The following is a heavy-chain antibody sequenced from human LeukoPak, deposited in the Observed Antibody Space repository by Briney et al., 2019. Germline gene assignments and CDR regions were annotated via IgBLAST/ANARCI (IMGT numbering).Heavy chain of an antibody. CDR1: GFTFDKYG. Sequence: GRSLRLSCAASGFTFDKYGMHWVRQAPGKGLEWVSDISWDSGRIGYADSVKGRFTISRDNAKNSLYLQMNSLRAEDTALYYCAKDIRDTSYYFDTWGQGTLVTVSS. CDR3: AKDIRDTSYYFDT. J-gene: IGHJ4*02. D-gene: IGHD5-18*01. V-gene: IGHV3-9*01. CDR2: ISWDSGRI.